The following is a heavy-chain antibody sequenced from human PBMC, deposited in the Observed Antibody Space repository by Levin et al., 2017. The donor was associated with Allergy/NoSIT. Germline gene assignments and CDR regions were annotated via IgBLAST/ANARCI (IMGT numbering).Heavy chain of an antibody. CDR3: ATVPVYGMDV. V-gene: IGHV4-59*01. Sequence: PSQTLSLTCTISGAFISNYYWSWIRQPPGKGLEWIGFISYSGSTTYNPSLDSRTIISIDLSKNHFSLRLRSVTAADTAVYYCATVPVYGMDVWGQGTTVTVS. J-gene: IGHJ6*02. CDR2: ISYSGST. CDR1: GAFISNYY. D-gene: IGHD2-8*02.